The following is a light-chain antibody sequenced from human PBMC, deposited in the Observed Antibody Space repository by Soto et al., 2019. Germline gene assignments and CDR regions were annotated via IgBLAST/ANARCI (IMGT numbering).Light chain of an antibody. CDR1: SSDVGAYNF. V-gene: IGLV2-14*01. Sequence: GRSTNISRTGTSSDVGAYNFVSWYQHHPGRAPKVIIYEVTIRPSGVSNRFSGSKSGNTASLTISGLQAEDEADYYCSSYTTSAPYVFGSGTKVTVL. CDR3: SSYTTSAPYV. J-gene: IGLJ1*01. CDR2: EVT.